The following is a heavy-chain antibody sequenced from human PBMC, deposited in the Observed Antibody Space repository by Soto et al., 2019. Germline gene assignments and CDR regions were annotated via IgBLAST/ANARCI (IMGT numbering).Heavy chain of an antibody. CDR3: AKETLNYDFWSGYYTGRYYFDY. D-gene: IGHD3-3*01. CDR1: GFTFSSYA. CDR2: ISGSGGST. J-gene: IGHJ4*02. V-gene: IGHV3-23*01. Sequence: GGSLRLSCAASGFTFSSYAMSWVRQAPGKGLEWVSAISGSGGSTYYADSVKGRFTISRDNSKNTLYLQMNSLRAEDTAVYYCAKETLNYDFWSGYYTGRYYFDYGGQGTLVTVSS.